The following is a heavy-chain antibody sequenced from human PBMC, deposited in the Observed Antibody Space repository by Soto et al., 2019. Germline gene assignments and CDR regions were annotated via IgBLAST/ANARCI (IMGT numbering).Heavy chain of an antibody. D-gene: IGHD2-15*01. CDR3: AKDLGYGCSGGSCRFDY. J-gene: IGHJ4*02. CDR1: GFTFSSYA. CDR2: ISGSGGST. Sequence: GGSLRLSCAASGFTFSSYAMSWVRQAPGKGLEWVSAISGSGGSTYYADSVKGRFTISRDNSKNTLYLQMNSLRAEDTAVYYCAKDLGYGCSGGSCRFDYWGQGTLVTVSS. V-gene: IGHV3-23*01.